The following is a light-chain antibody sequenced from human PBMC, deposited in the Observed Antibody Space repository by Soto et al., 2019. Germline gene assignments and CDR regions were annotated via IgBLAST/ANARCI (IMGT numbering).Light chain of an antibody. Sequence: DIVMTQSPDSLAVSLGERATINCKSSQSVLSSSNNKNCLAWYQQKPGQPPRLLIYWASTRESGVPDRFSGSGSVTDFPLTISSLQAEDVAVYYCQHYYSIPWTFGQGTKVEIK. V-gene: IGKV4-1*01. CDR2: WAS. CDR3: QHYYSIPWT. CDR1: QSVLSSSNNKNC. J-gene: IGKJ1*01.